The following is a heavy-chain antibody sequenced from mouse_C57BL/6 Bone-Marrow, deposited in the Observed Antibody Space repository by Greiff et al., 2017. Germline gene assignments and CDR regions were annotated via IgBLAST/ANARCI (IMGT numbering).Heavy chain of an antibody. D-gene: IGHD1-1*01. J-gene: IGHJ2*01. V-gene: IGHV1-54*01. CDR2: INPGSGGT. CDR1: GYAFTNYL. CDR3: ARGTTVVDFDY. Sequence: QVQLQQSGAELVRPGTSVQVSCQASGYAFTNYLIEWVKHRPGQGLEWIGVINPGSGGTNYTEKFKGKATLTADKSSSTSYMQLRSLTSEDSAVYVCARGTTVVDFDYWGQGTTRTVSS.